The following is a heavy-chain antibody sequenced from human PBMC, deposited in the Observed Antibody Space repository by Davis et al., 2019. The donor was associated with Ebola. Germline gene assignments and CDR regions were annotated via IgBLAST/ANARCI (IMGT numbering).Heavy chain of an antibody. D-gene: IGHD3-10*01. V-gene: IGHV4-34*01. Sequence: GSLRLSCAVYGGSFSGYYWSWIRQPPGKGLEWIGEINHSGSTNYNPSLKSRVTISVDTSKNQFSLKLSSVTAADTAVYYCARGRGNYFYYGMDVWGQGTTVTVSS. J-gene: IGHJ6*02. CDR2: INHSGST. CDR1: GGSFSGYY. CDR3: ARGRGNYFYYGMDV.